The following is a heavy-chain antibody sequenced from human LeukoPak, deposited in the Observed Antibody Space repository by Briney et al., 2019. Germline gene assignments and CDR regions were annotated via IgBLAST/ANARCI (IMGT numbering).Heavy chain of an antibody. J-gene: IGHJ6*03. CDR3: TRDPDMDV. V-gene: IGHV3-21*01. Sequence: GESLRLSCAASGFTFSSYSMNWVRQAPGKGLEWVSSISGGSSFMYYADSGKGRFTISRDNAKNSVFLQMNSLRAEDTAVYYCTRDPDMDVWSKRTTVTVSS. CDR2: ISGGSSFM. CDR1: GFTFSSYS.